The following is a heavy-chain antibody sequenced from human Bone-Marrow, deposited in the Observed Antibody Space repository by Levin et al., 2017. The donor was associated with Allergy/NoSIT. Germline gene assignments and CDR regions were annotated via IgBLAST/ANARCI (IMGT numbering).Heavy chain of an antibody. Sequence: GGSLRLSCTASGFTFNSYALSWVRQAPGQGLEWVSGISGSGDHTYYTDSVRGRFTISRDNSRNTLYLQMSSLRPEDTAVYYCAKQTGFISGWPSDYWGQGTLVSVSS. V-gene: IGHV3-23*01. D-gene: IGHD6-19*01. CDR2: ISGSGDHT. CDR3: AKQTGFISGWPSDY. J-gene: IGHJ4*02. CDR1: GFTFNSYA.